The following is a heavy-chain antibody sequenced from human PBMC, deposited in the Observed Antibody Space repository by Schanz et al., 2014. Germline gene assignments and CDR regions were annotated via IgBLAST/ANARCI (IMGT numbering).Heavy chain of an antibody. CDR1: GFTFSDYW. J-gene: IGHJ4*02. D-gene: IGHD3-3*01. Sequence: VHLVESGGGVVQPGRSLRLSCVASGFTFSDYWMTWVRQPPGKGLEWVANIKQDGSEKYYVDSVKGRFTISRDNAKNSLYLQMNSLTAEDTAVYYCARGVRIDYWGQGTLVTVSS. V-gene: IGHV3-7*01. CDR3: ARGVRIDY. CDR2: IKQDGSEK.